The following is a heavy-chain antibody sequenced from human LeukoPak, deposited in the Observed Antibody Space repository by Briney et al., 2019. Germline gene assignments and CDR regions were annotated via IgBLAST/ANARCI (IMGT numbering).Heavy chain of an antibody. CDR3: ARDLGYCSSTSCQPAPYYYYMDV. D-gene: IGHD2-2*01. Sequence: GGSLRLSCAASGFTFSSYSMNWVRQAPGKGLEWVSSISSSSSYIYYADSVKGRSTIYRDNAKNSLYLQMNSLRAEDTAVYYCARDLGYCSSTSCQPAPYYYYMDVWGKGTTVTVSS. V-gene: IGHV3-21*01. CDR2: ISSSSSYI. J-gene: IGHJ6*03. CDR1: GFTFSSYS.